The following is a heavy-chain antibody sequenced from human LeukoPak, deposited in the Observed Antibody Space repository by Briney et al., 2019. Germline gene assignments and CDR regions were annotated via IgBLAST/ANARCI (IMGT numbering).Heavy chain of an antibody. J-gene: IGHJ6*02. CDR1: GFTFSSYD. CDR3: ARVRSGSLGYRMDV. V-gene: IGHV3-13*01. CDR2: IGTVGDT. D-gene: IGHD1-26*01. Sequence: GGSLRLSCAASGFTFSSYDMHWVRQVTGKGLEWVSDIGTVGDTYYAGSVKGRFTISRENAKNSLYLQMNSLRAGDTAVYYCARVRSGSLGYRMDVWGQGTTVTVSS.